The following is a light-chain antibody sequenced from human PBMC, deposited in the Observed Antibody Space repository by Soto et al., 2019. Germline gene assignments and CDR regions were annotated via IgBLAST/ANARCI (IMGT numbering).Light chain of an antibody. Sequence: EIVLTQSPGTLSLSPGERSTLSCRASHGIISTFLAWYQQKPGQPPRLLMYCTSNRATGIPDRFSGSGSGTDFTLTISRLEPEDFQVYYCQHCQPYGDSHPLTFGGGTKVDIK. V-gene: IGKV3-20*01. J-gene: IGKJ4*01. CDR2: CTS. CDR3: QHCQPYGDSHPLT. CDR1: HGIISTF.